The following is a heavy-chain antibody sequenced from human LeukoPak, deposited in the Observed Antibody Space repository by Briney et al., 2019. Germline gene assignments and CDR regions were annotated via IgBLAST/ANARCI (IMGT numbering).Heavy chain of an antibody. Sequence: PSETLSLTCTASGVSIISYYWSWIRQPPGKGLEWIGYIYYSENTNYNSSLKSRVTISEDTSKNQFSLNLTSVTAADTAVYYCAGGNFYDSSGHPYHFHYWGQGTLVTVPS. CDR3: AGGNFYDSSGHPYHFHY. V-gene: IGHV4-59*01. D-gene: IGHD3-22*01. CDR1: GVSIISYY. CDR2: IYYSENT. J-gene: IGHJ4*02.